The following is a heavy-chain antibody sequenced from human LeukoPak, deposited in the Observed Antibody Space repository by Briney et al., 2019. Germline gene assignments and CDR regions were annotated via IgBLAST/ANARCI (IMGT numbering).Heavy chain of an antibody. J-gene: IGHJ4*02. CDR3: ARDYAGSPDY. CDR2: INGGGSTT. D-gene: IGHD3-10*01. Sequence: GGSLRLSCTASGFTFSTYWINWVRQSPGKGLAWVALINGGGSTTTHADSVKGRFTISRDNAKNTAYLQMNSLRDEDTAVYFCARDYAGSPDYWGQGTLVTVSA. CDR1: GFTFSTYW. V-gene: IGHV3-74*03.